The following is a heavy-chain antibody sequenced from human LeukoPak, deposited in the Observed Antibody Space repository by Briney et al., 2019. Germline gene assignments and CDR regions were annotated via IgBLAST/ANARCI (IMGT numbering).Heavy chain of an antibody. CDR2: INPNSGGT. J-gene: IGHJ5*02. Sequence: GASVKVSCKASGYTFTGYYMHWVRQAPGQGLEWMGWINPNSGGTNYAQKFQGRVTMTRDTSISTAYMELSRLRSDDTAVYYCARVLRARTRGIRSSGYLTWFDPWGQGTLVTVSS. CDR3: ARVLRARTRGIRSSGYLTWFDP. CDR1: GYTFTGYY. V-gene: IGHV1-2*02. D-gene: IGHD3-22*01.